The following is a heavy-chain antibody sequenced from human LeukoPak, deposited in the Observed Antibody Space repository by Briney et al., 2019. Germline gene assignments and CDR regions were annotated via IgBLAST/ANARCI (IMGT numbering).Heavy chain of an antibody. Sequence: GGSLRLSCAASGFTFSSYDMHWVRHATGKGLEWVSAIGTAGDTYYPGSVKGRFTVSRENAKNSLYLQMNSLRAGDTAVYYCARATGINLYAFDIWGQGTMVTVSS. CDR3: ARATGINLYAFDI. V-gene: IGHV3-13*01. CDR1: GFTFSSYD. J-gene: IGHJ3*02. CDR2: IGTAGDT. D-gene: IGHD7-27*01.